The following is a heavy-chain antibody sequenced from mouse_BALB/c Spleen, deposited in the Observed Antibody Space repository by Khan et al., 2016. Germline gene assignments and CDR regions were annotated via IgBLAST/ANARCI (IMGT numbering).Heavy chain of an antibody. CDR2: INTETGEP. CDR1: GYTFTDYS. J-gene: IGHJ2*01. Sequence: QIQLVQSGPELKKPGETVKISCKASGYTFTDYSMHWVKQAPGKGLKWMGWINTETGEPTYADEFKGRFAFSLESSASTANLQINNLKIEDTTTYLCARSYRSYFDYWGQGTTLTVSS. D-gene: IGHD2-14*01. CDR3: ARSYRSYFDY. V-gene: IGHV9-2-1*01.